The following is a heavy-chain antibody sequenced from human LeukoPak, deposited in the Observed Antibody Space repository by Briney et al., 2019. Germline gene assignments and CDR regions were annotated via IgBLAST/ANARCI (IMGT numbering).Heavy chain of an antibody. CDR1: GFTVSSNY. D-gene: IGHD1-26*01. J-gene: IGHJ4*02. CDR3: AREEPWYSGSYHY. CDR2: IYSGGST. Sequence: GGSLRLSCAASGFTVSSNYMSWVRQAPGKGLEWVSVIYSGGSTYYADSVKGRFTISRDNSKNTLFLQMNSLRAEDTAVYYCAREEPWYSGSYHYWGQGTLVTVSS. V-gene: IGHV3-53*01.